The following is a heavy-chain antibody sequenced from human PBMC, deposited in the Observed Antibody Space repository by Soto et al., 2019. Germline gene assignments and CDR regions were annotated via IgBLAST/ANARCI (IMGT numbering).Heavy chain of an antibody. D-gene: IGHD2-15*01. CDR1: GFTFSDYY. V-gene: IGHV3-11*01. Sequence: QVQLVESGGGLVKPGGSLRLSCTASGFTFSDYYMSWIRQAPGRGLEWLSYINRNGKNKDYADSVRGRFTISRDNAKTSLYLKMSGMSLEDTAVYYCARRRRTDMDDIVLLHDFDFWGQGALVTVSS. CDR2: INRNGKNK. J-gene: IGHJ4*02. CDR3: ARRRRTDMDDIVLLHDFDF.